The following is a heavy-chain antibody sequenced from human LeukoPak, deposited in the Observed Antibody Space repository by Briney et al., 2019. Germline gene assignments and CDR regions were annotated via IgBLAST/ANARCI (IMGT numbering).Heavy chain of an antibody. Sequence: GGSLRLSCAASGFTFTSYSMNWVRQAPGKGLEWVSAISGSGGSTYYADFVKGRFTISRDNAKNSLYLQMNSLRAEDTAVYYCARRIRGSFSSWFDPWGQGTLVTVSS. J-gene: IGHJ5*02. CDR2: ISGSGGST. D-gene: IGHD1-26*01. V-gene: IGHV3-23*01. CDR1: GFTFTSYS. CDR3: ARRIRGSFSSWFDP.